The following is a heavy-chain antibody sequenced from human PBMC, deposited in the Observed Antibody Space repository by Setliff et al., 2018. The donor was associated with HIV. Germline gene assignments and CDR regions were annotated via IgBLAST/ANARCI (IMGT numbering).Heavy chain of an antibody. CDR2: INTANGNT. Sequence: ASVKVSCKASGYTFTSYAMHWVRQAPGQRLEWMGWINTANGNTKYSQKFQDRVTITRDTSASTGYMEVNSLRPEDTAVYYYDTSGSFGWFDPWGQGTLVTVSS. CDR1: GYTFTSYA. CDR3: DTSGSFGWFDP. V-gene: IGHV1-3*04. J-gene: IGHJ5*02. D-gene: IGHD3-22*01.